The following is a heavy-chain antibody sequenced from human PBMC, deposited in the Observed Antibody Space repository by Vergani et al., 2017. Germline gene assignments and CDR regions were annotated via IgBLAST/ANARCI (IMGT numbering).Heavy chain of an antibody. Sequence: QVQLQQWGAGLLKPSETLSLTCAVYGGSFNAYYWNWIRQPPGKGLEWIGELNHSGNNNYNPSLKSRVTMSVHTSKNQFSLKLRSVTAADTAVYFCARGNRIAARRLNYFDYWGQGALVTVSS. V-gene: IGHV4-34*01. J-gene: IGHJ4*02. CDR2: LNHSGNN. CDR1: GGSFNAYY. D-gene: IGHD6-6*01. CDR3: ARGNRIAARRLNYFDY.